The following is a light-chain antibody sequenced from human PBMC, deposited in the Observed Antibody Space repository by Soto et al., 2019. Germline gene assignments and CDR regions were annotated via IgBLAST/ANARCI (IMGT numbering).Light chain of an antibody. CDR2: GAS. V-gene: IGKV1-33*01. J-gene: IGKJ3*01. Sequence: DIQMTQSPSSLSASVGARVSITCQASQDIRTSLSWFQHKPGRAPKLLIYGASYLETGVPSRFRGSGSGTDFTFTISSLKPEDTATYYCQHYNNLPPFTFGPGTIVDIK. CDR1: QDIRTS. CDR3: QHYNNLPPFT.